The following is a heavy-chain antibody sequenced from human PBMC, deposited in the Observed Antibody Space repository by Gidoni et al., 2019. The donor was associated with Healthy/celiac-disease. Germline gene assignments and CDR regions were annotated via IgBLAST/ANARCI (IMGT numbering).Heavy chain of an antibody. J-gene: IGHJ4*02. Sequence: EVQLVESGGGLVKPGRSLRLSCTVPGFTFGDYAWGWFRQTPGEGVECVGFSRRKADGGKTEYAASVRGRFTISRDDSKSIAYLQMNSLKTEDTAVYYCTSSLRRDGYNYYFHYWGQGTLVTVSS. D-gene: IGHD5-12*01. CDR1: GFTFGDYA. CDR2: SRRKADGGKT. CDR3: TSSLRRDGYNYYFHY. V-gene: IGHV3-49*05.